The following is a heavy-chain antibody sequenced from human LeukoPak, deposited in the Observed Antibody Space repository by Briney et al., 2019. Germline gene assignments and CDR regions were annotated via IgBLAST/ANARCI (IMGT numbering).Heavy chain of an antibody. CDR3: ARVYYSGSSYVGFDY. CDR1: GFTVSSNY. CDR2: IYSGDST. D-gene: IGHD1-26*01. J-gene: IGHJ4*02. Sequence: GGSLTLSCAASGFTVSSNYMSWVRQPPGPGQELVSVIYSGDSTYYADSVKVQFTISRDNSKNTLYLQMNSLRAEDTAVYYCARVYYSGSSYVGFDYWGQGTLVTVSS. V-gene: IGHV3-53*01.